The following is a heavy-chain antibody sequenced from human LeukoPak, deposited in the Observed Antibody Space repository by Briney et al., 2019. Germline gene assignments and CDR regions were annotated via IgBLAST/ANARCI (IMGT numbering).Heavy chain of an antibody. V-gene: IGHV3-66*01. J-gene: IGHJ4*02. CDR3: ARDSAYCGGDCYSFDY. CDR2: ICSGGTT. CDR1: GFTVSSNY. Sequence: GGSLRLSCAASGFTVSSNYMSWVRQAPGKGLEWVSVICSGGTTYYADSVKGRFTISRDNSKNTLYLQMSSLRAEDTAVYYCARDSAYCGGDCYSFDYWGQGTLVTVSS. D-gene: IGHD2-21*02.